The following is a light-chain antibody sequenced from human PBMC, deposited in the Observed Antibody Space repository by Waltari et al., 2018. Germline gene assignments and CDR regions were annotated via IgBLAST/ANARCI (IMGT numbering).Light chain of an antibody. CDR2: QAS. V-gene: IGKV1-5*03. Sequence: IQMTQSPSTLSASVGYRFTIPCRASQSRRNWLAWYQQKPGRAPKLLIYQASNLESGVPSRFSGSGSGSQFTLNISSLQPDDFATYYCKQYNNYFWTFGQGTKVEIK. CDR3: KQYNNYFWT. CDR1: QSRRNW. J-gene: IGKJ1*01.